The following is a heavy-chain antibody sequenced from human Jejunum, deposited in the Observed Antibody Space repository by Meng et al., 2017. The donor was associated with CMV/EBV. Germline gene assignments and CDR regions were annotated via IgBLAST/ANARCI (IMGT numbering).Heavy chain of an antibody. J-gene: IGHJ4*02. V-gene: IGHV3-23*01. D-gene: IGHD3-22*01. CDR1: FSSYA. Sequence: FSSYAISWIRQAPGKGLEWVSGISTSGDTRNYADSVKGRFTISRDNAKNSLYLQMNSLRAEDTAVYYCARDMYYVSSGFFGREDYWGQGTLVTVSS. CDR3: ARDMYYVSSGFFGREDY. CDR2: ISTSGDTR.